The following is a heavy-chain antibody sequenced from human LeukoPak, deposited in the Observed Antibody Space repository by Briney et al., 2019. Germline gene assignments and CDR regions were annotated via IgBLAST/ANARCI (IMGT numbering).Heavy chain of an antibody. D-gene: IGHD4-17*01. CDR1: GFTLTTYW. J-gene: IGHJ4*02. CDR2: IKPDGNEK. V-gene: IGHV3-7*01. Sequence: GGFLRLSCTASGFTLTTYWLTWVRQAPGKGLEWVADIKPDGNEKYYVDSVKGRFTISRDNAENSLYLQMNSLRAEDTAIYYCATTSRTVTGLDYWGQGTLVTVSS. CDR3: ATTSRTVTGLDY.